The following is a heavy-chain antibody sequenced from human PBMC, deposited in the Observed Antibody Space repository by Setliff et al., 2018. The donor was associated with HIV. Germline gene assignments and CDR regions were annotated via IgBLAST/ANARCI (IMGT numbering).Heavy chain of an antibody. CDR3: ARGDTYYHDRSGYVKSALDAFDI. CDR1: GGSISSYY. J-gene: IGHJ3*02. V-gene: IGHV4-59*08. Sequence: PSETLSLTCTVSGGSISSYYWSWIRQTPGKGLEWIGYIYNSDVTTYNPSLKSRLTISMDTSKNQFSLKLNSVTAADTAVYHCARGDTYYHDRSGYVKSALDAFDIWGRGTMVTVSS. CDR2: IYNSDVT. D-gene: IGHD3-22*01.